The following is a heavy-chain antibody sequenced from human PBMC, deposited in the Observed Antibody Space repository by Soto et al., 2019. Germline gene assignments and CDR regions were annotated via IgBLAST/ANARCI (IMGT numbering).Heavy chain of an antibody. D-gene: IGHD2-21*02. CDR2: IYYSGRT. Sequence: SETLSLTCIVSGESISSSSYYWGWIRQPPGKGLEWIGSIYYSGRTYYNPSFKSRVTISIDTSKNQFSLKLSSVTATDSAVYYCARQRTTVVTQAYFDHWGQGALVTVSS. CDR1: GESISSSSYY. V-gene: IGHV4-39*01. J-gene: IGHJ4*02. CDR3: ARQRTTVVTQAYFDH.